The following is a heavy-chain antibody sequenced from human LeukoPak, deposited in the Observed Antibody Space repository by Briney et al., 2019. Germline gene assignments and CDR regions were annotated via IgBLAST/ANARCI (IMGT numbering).Heavy chain of an antibody. J-gene: IGHJ3*02. CDR2: IYTSGST. CDR1: GGSISSGSYY. V-gene: IGHV4-61*02. CDR3: ARSMYDFWSGSTNAFDI. Sequence: PSQTLSLTCTVSGGSISSGSYYWGWIRQPAGKGLEWIGRIYTSGSTNYNPSLKSRVTISVDTSKNQFSLKLSSVTAADTAVYYCARSMYDFWSGSTNAFDIWGQGTMVTVSS. D-gene: IGHD3-3*01.